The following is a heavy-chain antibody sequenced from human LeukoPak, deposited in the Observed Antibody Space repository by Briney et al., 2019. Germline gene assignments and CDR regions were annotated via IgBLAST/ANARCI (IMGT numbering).Heavy chain of an antibody. D-gene: IGHD5-18*01. Sequence: ASVKVSCKASGYTFTSYAMHWVRQAPGQRLEWMGWINAGNGNTKYSQKFQGRVTITRDTSASTAYMELSSLRSGDTAVYYCARVQLWLHYYGMDVWGQGTTVTVSS. CDR3: ARVQLWLHYYGMDV. J-gene: IGHJ6*02. CDR2: INAGNGNT. V-gene: IGHV1-3*01. CDR1: GYTFTSYA.